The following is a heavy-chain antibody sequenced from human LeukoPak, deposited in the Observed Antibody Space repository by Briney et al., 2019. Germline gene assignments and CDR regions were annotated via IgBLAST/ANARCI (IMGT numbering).Heavy chain of an antibody. CDR1: GYTFTGYY. Sequence: ASVKVSCKASGYTFTGYYMHWVRQAPGQGLEWMGWINPNSGGTNYAQKFQGRVTMTRDTSASTAYMELSSLRSEDMAVYYCARDKPTGYCSGGSCEAGFDYWGQGTLVTVSS. V-gene: IGHV1-2*02. D-gene: IGHD2-15*01. CDR2: INPNSGGT. J-gene: IGHJ4*02. CDR3: ARDKPTGYCSGGSCEAGFDY.